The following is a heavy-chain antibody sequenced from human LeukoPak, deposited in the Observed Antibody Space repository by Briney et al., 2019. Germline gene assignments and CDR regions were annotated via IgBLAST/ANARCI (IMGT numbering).Heavy chain of an antibody. J-gene: IGHJ4*02. CDR3: ARDSGYDFWSGFPGI. D-gene: IGHD3-3*01. V-gene: IGHV4-59*01. Sequence: PSETLSLTCTVSGGSISSYYWSWIRQPPGKGLEWIGYIYYSGSTNYNPSLKSRVTISVDTSKNQFSLKLSSVTAADTAVYYCARDSGYDFWSGFPGIWGQGTLVTVSS. CDR2: IYYSGST. CDR1: GGSISSYY.